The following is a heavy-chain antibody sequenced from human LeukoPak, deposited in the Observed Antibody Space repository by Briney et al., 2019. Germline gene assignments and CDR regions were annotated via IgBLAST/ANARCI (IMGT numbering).Heavy chain of an antibody. D-gene: IGHD3-10*01. Sequence: PGGSLRLSCAASGFAFSSYAMHWVRQAPGKGLEWVAVISYDGSNKYYADSVKGRFTISRDNSKNTLYLQMNSLRAEDTAVYYCFGSGSYYNYWFDPWGQGTLVTVSS. J-gene: IGHJ5*02. CDR2: ISYDGSNK. V-gene: IGHV3-30*07. CDR3: FGSGSYYNYWFDP. CDR1: GFAFSSYA.